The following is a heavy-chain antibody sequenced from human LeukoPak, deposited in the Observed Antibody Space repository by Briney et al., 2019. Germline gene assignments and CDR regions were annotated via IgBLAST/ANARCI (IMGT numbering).Heavy chain of an antibody. J-gene: IGHJ6*02. D-gene: IGHD6-13*01. CDR1: GGSISSYY. Sequence: PSETLSLTCTVSGGSISSYYWSWIRQPPGKGLEWIGYIYYSGSTNYNPSLKSRVTISVDTSKNQFSLKLSSVTAADTAVYYCARAVRDGQQLISYYYYGMDVWGQGTTVTVSS. CDR3: ARAVRDGQQLISYYYYGMDV. V-gene: IGHV4-59*01. CDR2: IYYSGST.